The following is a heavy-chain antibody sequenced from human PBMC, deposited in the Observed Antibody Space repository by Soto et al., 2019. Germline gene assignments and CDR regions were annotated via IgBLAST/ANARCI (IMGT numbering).Heavy chain of an antibody. CDR3: ARSPQGTDTVMVRQGPHIDYYYNGMDV. J-gene: IGHJ6*02. V-gene: IGHV3-21*01. Sequence: LRLSCAASGFTFSSYSMNWVRQAPGKGLEWVSSISSSSSYIYYADSVKGRFTISRDNAKNSLYLQMNSLRAEDTAVYYCARSPQGTDTVMVRQGPHIDYYYNGMDVWGQGTTVPVSS. CDR1: GFTFSSYS. D-gene: IGHD5-18*01. CDR2: ISSSSSYI.